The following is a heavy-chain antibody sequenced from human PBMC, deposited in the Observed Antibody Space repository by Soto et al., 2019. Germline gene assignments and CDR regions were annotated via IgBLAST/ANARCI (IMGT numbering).Heavy chain of an antibody. D-gene: IGHD5-12*01. CDR1: GFTFHEYA. J-gene: IGHJ6*02. Sequence: EVQLIESGGGWVQPGTSLRVSCVASGFTFHEYAIHWVRQAPGKGLEWVSGISSDGDTIAYADSVQGRFTVFRDNAKNSLYWQRNSLRAEDTALYYCTKGGYDLIYYCGMDVWGQGTTVTVSS. V-gene: IGHV3-9*01. CDR2: ISSDGDTI. CDR3: TKGGYDLIYYCGMDV.